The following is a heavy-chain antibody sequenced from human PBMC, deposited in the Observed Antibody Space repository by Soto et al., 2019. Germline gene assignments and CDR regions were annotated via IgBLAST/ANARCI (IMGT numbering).Heavy chain of an antibody. CDR1: GFTFSNAW. J-gene: IGHJ4*02. D-gene: IGHD3-3*01. CDR2: IKSKTDGGTT. Sequence: GGSLRLSCAASGFTFSNAWMNWVRQAPGKGLEWVGRIKSKTDGGTTDYAAPVKGRFTISRDDSKNTLYLQMNSLKTEDTAVYYCTASITIFGVAPWALDYWGQGTLVTVSS. V-gene: IGHV3-15*07. CDR3: TASITIFGVAPWALDY.